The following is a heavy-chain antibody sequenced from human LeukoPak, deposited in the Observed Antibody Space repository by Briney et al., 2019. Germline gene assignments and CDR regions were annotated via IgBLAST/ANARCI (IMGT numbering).Heavy chain of an antibody. D-gene: IGHD3-10*01. Sequence: SETLSLTCTVSGGSVSHYYWSWIRQAPDKGLEWIGYIYYSGITNYNPFLKSRVTISVDTSKNEFSLKLTSVTAADTAVYYCAREVPGYYGSGTSHIVGTYFDSWGQGTLVTVSS. J-gene: IGHJ4*02. CDR3: AREVPGYYGSGTSHIVGTYFDS. V-gene: IGHV4-59*02. CDR2: IYYSGIT. CDR1: GGSVSHYY.